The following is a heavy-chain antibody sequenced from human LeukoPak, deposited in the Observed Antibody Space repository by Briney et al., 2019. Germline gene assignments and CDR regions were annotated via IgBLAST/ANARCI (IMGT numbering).Heavy chain of an antibody. D-gene: IGHD6-19*01. J-gene: IGHJ3*02. V-gene: IGHV4-59*01. CDR1: GGSISSYY. CDR3: ARVLSLIAVAGTGAFDI. Sequence: SETLSLTCTVSGGSISSYYWSWIRQPPGKGLEWIGYIYYSGSTNYNPSLKSRVTISVDTSKNQFSLKLSSVTAADTAVYYCARVLSLIAVAGTGAFDIWGQGTMVTVSS. CDR2: IYYSGST.